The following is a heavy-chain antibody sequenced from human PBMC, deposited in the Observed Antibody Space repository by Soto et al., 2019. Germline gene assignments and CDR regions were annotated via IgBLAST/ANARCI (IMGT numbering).Heavy chain of an antibody. V-gene: IGHV3-74*01. CDR3: ARAAYGEYWFDP. Sequence: EVQLVESGGGVVPPGGSLRLSCAASGFTFSGYWMHWVRQAPGKGLMWVSRINGDGRTTNYADSVKGRFTISRENAKNTLYLQMNSLRAEATAVYYCARAAYGEYWFDPWGQGTLVTVSS. J-gene: IGHJ5*02. D-gene: IGHD4-17*01. CDR1: GFTFSGYW. CDR2: INGDGRTT.